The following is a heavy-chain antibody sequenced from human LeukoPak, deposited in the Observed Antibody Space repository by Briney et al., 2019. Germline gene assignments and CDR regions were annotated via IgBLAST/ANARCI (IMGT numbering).Heavy chain of an antibody. D-gene: IGHD5-18*01. CDR1: GFTFSSYG. J-gene: IGHJ4*02. V-gene: IGHV3-30*18. Sequence: PGGSLRLSCAASGFTFSSYGMHWVRQAPGKGLEWVAVISYDGSNKYYAGSVKGRFTISRDNSKNTLYLQMNSLRAEDTAVYYCAKDSSRKFLGYSYGYGFDYWGQGTLVTVSS. CDR3: AKDSSRKFLGYSYGYGFDY. CDR2: ISYDGSNK.